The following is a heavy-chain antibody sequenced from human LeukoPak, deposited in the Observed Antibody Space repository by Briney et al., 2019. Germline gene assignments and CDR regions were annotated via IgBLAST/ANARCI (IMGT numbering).Heavy chain of an antibody. CDR3: ARPPYAGSYSIDY. D-gene: IGHD1-26*01. CDR1: GLIFSDHY. Sequence: GGSLRLSCAVSGLIFSDHYIDWVRQAPGKGLEWVGRSRNKGQSFTIHYAASVKGRFTISRDDSKNSLYLQMDSLKTEDTAVYYCARPPYAGSYSIDYWGQGTLVTVSS. J-gene: IGHJ4*02. CDR2: SRNKGQSFTI. V-gene: IGHV3-72*01.